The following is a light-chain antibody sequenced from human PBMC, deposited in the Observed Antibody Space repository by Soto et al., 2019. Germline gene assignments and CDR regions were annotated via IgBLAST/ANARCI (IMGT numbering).Light chain of an antibody. CDR2: NAA. CDR3: QQYDGDSRG. CDR1: QSISIW. V-gene: IGKV1-5*01. J-gene: IGKJ1*01. Sequence: DIQMTQSPSTLSASVGDRVTITCRASQSISIWLAWYQQKPGKAPKLLVYNAAYLESGVPSRFSGSGSGTEFTLTINSLQSDDFANYYCQQYDGDSRGFGQGTKV.